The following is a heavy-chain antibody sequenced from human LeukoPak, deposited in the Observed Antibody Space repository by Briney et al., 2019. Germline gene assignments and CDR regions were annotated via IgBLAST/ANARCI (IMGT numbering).Heavy chain of an antibody. J-gene: IGHJ6*03. CDR2: IRYDGSNK. CDR3: AREIVVVTAIHDPYYYYYMDV. Sequence: GGSLRLSCAASGFTFSSYGMHWVRQAPGKGLEWVAFIRYDGSNKYYADSVKGRFTISRDNSKNTLYLQMNSLRAEDTAVYYCAREIVVVTAIHDPYYYYYMDVWGKGTTVTISS. V-gene: IGHV3-30*02. D-gene: IGHD2-21*02. CDR1: GFTFSSYG.